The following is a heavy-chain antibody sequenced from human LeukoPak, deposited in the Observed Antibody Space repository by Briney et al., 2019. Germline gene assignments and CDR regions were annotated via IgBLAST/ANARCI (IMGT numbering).Heavy chain of an antibody. CDR1: GFTFSSYA. D-gene: IGHD6-13*01. CDR2: ISSSSSTI. J-gene: IGHJ6*03. CDR3: ARDPSYSSHYYMDV. V-gene: IGHV3-48*04. Sequence: PGGSLRLSCPASGFTFSSYAMNWVRQAPGKGLEWVSYISSSSSTIAYADSVKGRFTISRDNAKNSLYLQMNSLRAEDTAVYYCARDPSYSSHYYMDVWGKGTTVTVSS.